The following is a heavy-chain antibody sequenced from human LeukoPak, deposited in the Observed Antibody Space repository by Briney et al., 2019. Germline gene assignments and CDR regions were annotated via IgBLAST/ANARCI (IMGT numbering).Heavy chain of an antibody. D-gene: IGHD4-23*01. CDR1: GFTFSGYW. V-gene: IGHV3-74*01. Sequence: GGSLRLSCAASGFTFSGYWIHWVRQAPGKGLVWVSRINSDGSSTSYADSVKGRFTISRDNAKNTLYLQMNSLRAEDTAVYYCAREDYGGNGGGFDYWGQGTLVTVSS. CDR2: INSDGSST. J-gene: IGHJ4*02. CDR3: AREDYGGNGGGFDY.